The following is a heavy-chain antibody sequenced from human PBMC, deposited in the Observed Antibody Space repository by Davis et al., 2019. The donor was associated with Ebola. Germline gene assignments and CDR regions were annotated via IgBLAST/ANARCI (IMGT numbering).Heavy chain of an antibody. Sequence: SQTLSLTCAISGDSVSSNSAAWNWIRQSPPRGLEWPGRTYYRSKWYNDYAVSVKSRITINPDTSKNQFSLQLNSVTPEDTAVYYCARADYYYYGMDVWGQGTTVTVSS. J-gene: IGHJ6*02. CDR3: ARADYYYYGMDV. CDR1: GDSVSSNSAA. V-gene: IGHV6-1*01. CDR2: TYYRSKWYN.